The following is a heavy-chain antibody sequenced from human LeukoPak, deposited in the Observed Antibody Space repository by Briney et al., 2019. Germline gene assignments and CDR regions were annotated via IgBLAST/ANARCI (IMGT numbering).Heavy chain of an antibody. CDR2: IFPVDSDT. Sequence: GESLKISGKASEYTFTTYWRAWVGQMHGKGLEWIGIIFPVDSDTRYSPSFQGQVTISDAKSSSTAYLKWTSLKAWDTAMYYCARPSRVGIQLSWFEAWGQGSLGTVSS. D-gene: IGHD1-1*01. CDR3: ARPSRVGIQLSWFEA. CDR1: EYTFTTYW. J-gene: IGHJ5*02. V-gene: IGHV5-51*01.